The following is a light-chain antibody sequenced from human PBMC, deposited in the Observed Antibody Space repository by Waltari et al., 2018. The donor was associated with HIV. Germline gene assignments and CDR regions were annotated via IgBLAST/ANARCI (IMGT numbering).Light chain of an antibody. CDR2: NNT. Sequence: QSVLTQPPSVSGAPGQRVTISCTGPSSHIGAGFAVHWYQQLPGTVPKVLIYNNTDRPSGVPDRFSGSKSATSASLAITGLQAEDEANYYCQSYDISLSGWVFGGGTKLTVL. V-gene: IGLV1-40*01. CDR3: QSYDISLSGWV. J-gene: IGLJ2*01. CDR1: SSHIGAGFA.